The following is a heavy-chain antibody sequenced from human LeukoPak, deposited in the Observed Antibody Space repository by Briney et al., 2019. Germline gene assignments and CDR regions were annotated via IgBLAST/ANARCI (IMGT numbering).Heavy chain of an antibody. CDR3: ASRNPQCLAIDY. D-gene: IGHD6-19*01. J-gene: IGHJ4*02. CDR1: GGSISSSNW. Sequence: SETLSLTCAVSGGSISSSNWWSWVRQPPGKGLEWIGEIYHSGSTNYNPSLKSRVTISVDKSKNQFSLKLSSVTAADTAVYYCASRNPQCLAIDYWGQGTLVTVSS. V-gene: IGHV4-4*02. CDR2: IYHSGST.